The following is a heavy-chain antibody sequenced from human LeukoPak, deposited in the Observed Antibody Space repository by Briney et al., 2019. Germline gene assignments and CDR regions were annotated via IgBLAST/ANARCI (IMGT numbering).Heavy chain of an antibody. CDR2: INPNSGGT. V-gene: IGHV1-2*02. J-gene: IGHJ4*02. CDR3: ARPTRSGGSGYESFDF. D-gene: IGHD5-18*01. Sequence: ASVKVSCKASGYTFTGYYMHWVRQAPGQGLEWMGWINPNSGGTNYAQKFQGRVTMTRDTSISTAYMEVNSLRSDDTAVYYCARPTRSGGSGYESFDFWGQGTLVTVSS. CDR1: GYTFTGYY.